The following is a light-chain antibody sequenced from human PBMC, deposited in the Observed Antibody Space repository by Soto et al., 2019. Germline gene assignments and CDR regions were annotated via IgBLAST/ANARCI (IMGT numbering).Light chain of an antibody. Sequence: DIQMTQSPSTLSASVGDRVTITCRASQSISSWLAWYQQKPGKAPKLLIYDTSSLESGVPSRFSGSGSGTEFTLTISSLQPEDFATYYCQQYNSYPWTFGQGTKVDIK. J-gene: IGKJ1*01. V-gene: IGKV1-5*01. CDR3: QQYNSYPWT. CDR2: DTS. CDR1: QSISSW.